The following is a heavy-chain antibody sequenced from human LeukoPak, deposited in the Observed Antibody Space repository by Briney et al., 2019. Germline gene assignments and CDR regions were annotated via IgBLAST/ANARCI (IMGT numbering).Heavy chain of an antibody. CDR1: GGSVSSGSYY. J-gene: IGHJ6*02. Sequence: SETLSLTCTVSGGSVSSGSYYWSWIRQPPGKGLEWIGYIYYSGSTNYNPSLKSRVTISVDTSKNQFSLKLSSVTAADTAVYYCARQPALRVDYYYGMDVWGQGTTVTVSS. V-gene: IGHV4-61*01. D-gene: IGHD2-15*01. CDR3: ARQPALRVDYYYGMDV. CDR2: IYYSGST.